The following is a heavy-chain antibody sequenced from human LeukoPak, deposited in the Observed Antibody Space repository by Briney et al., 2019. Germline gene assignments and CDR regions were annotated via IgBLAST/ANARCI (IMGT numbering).Heavy chain of an antibody. J-gene: IGHJ3*02. CDR3: ARLGSPQGYGGNKAFDI. D-gene: IGHD4-23*01. CDR2: IYYSGST. V-gene: IGHV4-59*01. Sequence: SETLSLTCTVSGGSISSYYWSWIRQPPGKGLEGIGYIYYSGSTNFNPSLKRRVTISVDTSKNQFSLKLSSVPAADTAVYYCARLGSPQGYGGNKAFDIWGQGTMVTVSS. CDR1: GGSISSYY.